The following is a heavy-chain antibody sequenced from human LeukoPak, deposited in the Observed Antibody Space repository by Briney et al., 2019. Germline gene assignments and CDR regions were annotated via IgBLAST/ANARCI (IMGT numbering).Heavy chain of an antibody. CDR3: ARVGYPTQRRVLSTVTIPTAGAFDI. Sequence: PSETLSLTCTVSGASISSTNYYWGWIRQTPGKGLEWIGTIYYSVGTYYNPSLKSRLSISVDTSKNQFSLKLRSVTAADTGLYYCARVGYPTQRRVLSTVTIPTAGAFDIWGQGTLVTVSS. CDR1: GASISSTNYY. D-gene: IGHD4-17*01. V-gene: IGHV4-39*07. J-gene: IGHJ3*02. CDR2: IYYSVGT.